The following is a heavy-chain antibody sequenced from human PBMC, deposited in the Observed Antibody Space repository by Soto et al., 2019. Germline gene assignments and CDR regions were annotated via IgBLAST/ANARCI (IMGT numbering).Heavy chain of an antibody. D-gene: IGHD5-18*01. CDR2: IYDSGIK. J-gene: IGHJ3*01. Sequence: QVQLQESGPGLVKPSQTLSLACTVSGGSVGSGEHYYSWIRQPPGKGLEWIGYIYDSGIKNYTPSLKGRVIMSLDRSNNQVSLKLRSVTAADTAVYFCARDVAHGYTENVWGQGTMVTVSS. CDR3: ARDVAHGYTENV. CDR1: GGSVGSGEHY. V-gene: IGHV4-30-4*01.